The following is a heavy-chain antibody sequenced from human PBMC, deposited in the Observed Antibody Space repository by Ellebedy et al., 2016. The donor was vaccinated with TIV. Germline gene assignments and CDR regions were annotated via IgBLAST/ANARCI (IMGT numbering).Heavy chain of an antibody. Sequence: PGGSLRLSCAASGFIFNHYSMTWVRQAPGKGLEWISSISSTGYYIYYADSVKGRFPTSRDDAKNSLFLQMTTLRPENTAVYYCAKIPVGFCNRPFCFYLDDWGQGTLVSVAS. D-gene: IGHD2-2*03. CDR2: ISSTGYYI. J-gene: IGHJ4*02. CDR1: GFIFNHYS. V-gene: IGHV3-21*01. CDR3: AKIPVGFCNRPFCFYLDD.